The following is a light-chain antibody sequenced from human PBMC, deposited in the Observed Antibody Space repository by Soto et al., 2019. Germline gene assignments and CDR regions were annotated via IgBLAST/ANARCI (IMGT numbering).Light chain of an antibody. CDR1: QGISSW. V-gene: IGKV1-12*01. CDR3: QETNSFPLT. CDR2: DAS. J-gene: IGKJ4*01. Sequence: DIQMTQSPSSVSASVGDRVTISCRASQGISSWVAWYQQKPGKAPQLLIYDASSLQSGFPSRFTGSGSGTDFTLTINSLQPEDFATYFCQETNSFPLTFGGGTRVEI.